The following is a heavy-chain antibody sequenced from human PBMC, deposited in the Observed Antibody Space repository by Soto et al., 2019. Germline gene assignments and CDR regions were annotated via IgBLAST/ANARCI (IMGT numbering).Heavy chain of an antibody. Sequence: TSETLSLTCTVSGGSISSGGYYWSWIRQHPGKGLEWIGYIYYSGSTYYNPSLKSRVTISVDTSKNQFSLKLSSVTAADTAVYYCARGLIVEYSSFDYYYMDVWGKGTTVTVSS. CDR3: ARGLIVEYSSFDYYYMDV. J-gene: IGHJ6*03. D-gene: IGHD6-6*01. CDR2: IYYSGST. V-gene: IGHV4-31*03. CDR1: GGSISSGGYY.